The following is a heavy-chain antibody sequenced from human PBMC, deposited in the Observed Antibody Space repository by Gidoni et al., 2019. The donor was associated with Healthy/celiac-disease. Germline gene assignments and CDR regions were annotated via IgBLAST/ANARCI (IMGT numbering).Heavy chain of an antibody. D-gene: IGHD2-8*01. Sequence: QVQLVEPGGGLVKPGGYLRLSLAASGLTYSDSYLSWIRQAPGKGLEWVSYISSSSSYTNYADSVKGRFTISRDNAKNSLYLQMNSLRAEDTAVYYCARVGDGVSDAFDIWGQGTMVTVSS. CDR2: ISSSSSYT. CDR1: GLTYSDSY. CDR3: ARVGDGVSDAFDI. V-gene: IGHV3-11*06. J-gene: IGHJ3*02.